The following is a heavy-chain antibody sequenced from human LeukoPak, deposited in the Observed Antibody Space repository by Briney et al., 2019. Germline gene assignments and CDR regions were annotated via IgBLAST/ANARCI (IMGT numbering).Heavy chain of an antibody. CDR3: ARDDSSSWWGYFDY. D-gene: IGHD6-13*01. CDR2: INWNGGST. V-gene: IGHV3-20*04. Sequence: GGSLRLSCAASGFTFDDYGTSWVRQAPGKGLEWVSGINWNGGSTGYADSVKGRFTISRDNAKNSLYLQMNSLRAEDTALYYCARDDSSSWWGYFDYWGQGTLVTVSS. J-gene: IGHJ4*02. CDR1: GFTFDDYG.